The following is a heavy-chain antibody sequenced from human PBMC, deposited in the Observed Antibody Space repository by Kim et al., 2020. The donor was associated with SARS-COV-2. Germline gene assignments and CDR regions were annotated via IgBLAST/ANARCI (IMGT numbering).Heavy chain of an antibody. CDR1: GYSLSSGYY. CDR3: ARDYSRAVGEYYFDY. Sequence: SETLSLTCTVSGYSLSSGYYWGWIRQPPGKGLEWIGSIYHSGNTFYNPSLKSRVTISIDMSKNQFSLELSSVTAADTAMYYCARDYSRAVGEYYFDYWGQGTLVTVSS. D-gene: IGHD1-26*01. J-gene: IGHJ4*02. CDR2: IYHSGNT. V-gene: IGHV4-38-2*02.